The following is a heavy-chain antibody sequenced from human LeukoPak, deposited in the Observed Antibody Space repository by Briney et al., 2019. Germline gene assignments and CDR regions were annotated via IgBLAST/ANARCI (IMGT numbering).Heavy chain of an antibody. CDR3: ARGPITMIDVGAAWFDP. CDR1: GGTFSSYA. CDR2: IIPIFGIA. D-gene: IGHD3-22*01. V-gene: IGHV1-69*04. J-gene: IGHJ5*02. Sequence: ASVKVSCKASGGTFSSYAISWVRQAPGQGLEWMGRIIPIFGIANYAQKFQGRITITADKSTSTAYMELSSLRSEDTAVYYCARGPITMIDVGAAWFDPWGQGTLVTVSS.